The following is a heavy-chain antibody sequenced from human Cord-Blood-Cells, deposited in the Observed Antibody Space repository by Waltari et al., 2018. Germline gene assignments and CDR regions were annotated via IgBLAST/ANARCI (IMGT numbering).Heavy chain of an antibody. V-gene: IGHV4-34*01. CDR2: INHSGRT. J-gene: IGHJ4*02. CDR1: GGSFSGYY. Sequence: QVQLQQWGAGLLKPSETLSLTCAVYGGSFSGYYWSWIRQPPGKGLEWIGEINHSGRTNYTPSLKSRVTISVDTSKNQFSLKLSSVTAAYTAVYYCARGVAVAGIFDYWGQGTLVTVSS. CDR3: ARGVAVAGIFDY. D-gene: IGHD6-19*01.